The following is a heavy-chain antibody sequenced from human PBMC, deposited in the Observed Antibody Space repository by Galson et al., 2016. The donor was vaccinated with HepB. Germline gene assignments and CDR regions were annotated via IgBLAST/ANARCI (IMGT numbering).Heavy chain of an antibody. Sequence: SLRLSCAASGFTFSTYAMTWVRQAPGKGLEWVSTINTRGEYTYYAVSVEGRFTISRDFSKDTLYLQMSSLRAGDTAVYYCAKTETPGTPGRVGHFDYWGQGTLVTVSS. CDR2: INTRGEYT. CDR1: GFTFSTYA. CDR3: AKTETPGTPGRVGHFDY. D-gene: IGHD1-7*01. V-gene: IGHV3-23*01. J-gene: IGHJ4*02.